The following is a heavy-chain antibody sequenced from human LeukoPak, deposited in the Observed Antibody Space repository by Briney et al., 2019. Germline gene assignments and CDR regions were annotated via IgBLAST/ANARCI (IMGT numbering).Heavy chain of an antibody. CDR3: ARDTYYGDYMGVFDY. CDR1: GGTFSSYA. D-gene: IGHD4-17*01. CDR2: IIPIFGTA. J-gene: IGHJ4*02. V-gene: IGHV1-69*01. Sequence: SVKVSCKASGGTFSSYAISWVRQAPGQGLEWMGGIIPIFGTANYAQKFQGRVTITADESTSTAYMELSSLRSEDTAVYYYARDTYYGDYMGVFDYWGQGTLVTVSS.